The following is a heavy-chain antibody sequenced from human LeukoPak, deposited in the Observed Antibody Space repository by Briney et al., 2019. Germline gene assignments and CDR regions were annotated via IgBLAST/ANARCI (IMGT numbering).Heavy chain of an antibody. CDR1: GGSVSGCY. Sequence: PSETLSLTCAVYGGSVSGCYWSWIRQPPGKGLEWIGEINHSGSTNYNPSLKRRVTISVDTSKNQFSLKLSSVTAADTAVYYCASKTYYYGSGSYYNWFDYWGQETLVTVSS. CDR3: ASKTYYYGSGSYYNWFDY. J-gene: IGHJ4*02. V-gene: IGHV4-34*01. CDR2: INHSGST. D-gene: IGHD3-10*01.